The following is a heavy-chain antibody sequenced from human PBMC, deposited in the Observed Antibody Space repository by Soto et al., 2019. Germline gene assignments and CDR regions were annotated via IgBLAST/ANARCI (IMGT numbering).Heavy chain of an antibody. V-gene: IGHV3-30-3*01. CDR2: ISYDGSNK. J-gene: IGHJ4*02. D-gene: IGHD1-26*01. CDR1: GFTFSSYA. Sequence: QVQLVESGGGVVQPGRSLRLSCAASGFTFSSYAMHWVRQAPGKGLEWVAVISYDGSNKYYADSVKGRFTISRDNSKNTMYLQMNSLRAEDTAVYYCARESGEGELLIGYWGQGTLVTVSS. CDR3: ARESGEGELLIGY.